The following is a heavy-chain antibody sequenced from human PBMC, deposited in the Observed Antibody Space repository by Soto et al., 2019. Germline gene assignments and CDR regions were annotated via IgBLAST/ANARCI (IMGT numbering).Heavy chain of an antibody. CDR2: ISYDGSNK. CDR3: ARDPYGDYTYYYYGMDV. V-gene: IGHV3-30-3*01. J-gene: IGHJ6*01. D-gene: IGHD4-17*01. Sequence: QVQLVESGGGVVQPGRSLTLSCAASGFTFSSYAMHWVRQAPGKGLEWVAVISYDGSNKYYADSVKGRFTISRDNSKNTLYLQMNSLRAEDTAVYYCARDPYGDYTYYYYGMDVW. CDR1: GFTFSSYA.